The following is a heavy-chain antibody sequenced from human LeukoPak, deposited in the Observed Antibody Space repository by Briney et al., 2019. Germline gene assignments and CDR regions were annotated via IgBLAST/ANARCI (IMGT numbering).Heavy chain of an antibody. J-gene: IGHJ3*02. V-gene: IGHV4-30-4*08. CDR1: GGSISSGDYY. CDR3: ARARDQRYCSGGSCHAFDI. D-gene: IGHD2-15*01. Sequence: PSETLSPTCTVSGGSISSGDYYWSWIRQPPGKGLEWIGYIYYSGSTYYNPSLKSRVTISVDTSKNQFSLKLSSVTAADTAVYYCARARDQRYCSGGSCHAFDIWGQGTMVTVSS. CDR2: IYYSGST.